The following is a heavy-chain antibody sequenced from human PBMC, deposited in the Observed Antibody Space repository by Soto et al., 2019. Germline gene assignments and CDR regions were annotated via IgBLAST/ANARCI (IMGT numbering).Heavy chain of an antibody. CDR3: AKDRRGQLEPLFDY. V-gene: IGHV3-23*01. CDR2: ISGSGGST. Sequence: PGGSLRLSCAASGFTFSSYAMSWVRQAPGKGLEWVSAISGSGGSTYYADSVKGRVTISRDNSKNTLYLQMNSLRAEDTAVYYCAKDRRGQLEPLFDYWGQGTLVTVSS. CDR1: GFTFSSYA. J-gene: IGHJ4*02. D-gene: IGHD1-1*01.